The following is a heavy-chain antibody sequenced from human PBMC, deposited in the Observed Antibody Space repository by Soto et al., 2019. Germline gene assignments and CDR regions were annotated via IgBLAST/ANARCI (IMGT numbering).Heavy chain of an antibody. Sequence: QVQLVQSGAEVKKPGASVKVSCKASGYTFTSYAMHWVRQAPGQRLEWMGWINAGNGNTKYSQKFQGRVTITRDTSASTDNMELSSLRSEDTAVYYCARKEVLWFGPSKNNWCDPWGQGTLVTVSS. D-gene: IGHD3-10*01. CDR2: INAGNGNT. J-gene: IGHJ5*02. CDR3: ARKEVLWFGPSKNNWCDP. V-gene: IGHV1-3*01. CDR1: GYTFTSYA.